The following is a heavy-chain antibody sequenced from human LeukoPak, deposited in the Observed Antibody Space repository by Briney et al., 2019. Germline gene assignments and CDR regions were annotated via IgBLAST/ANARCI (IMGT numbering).Heavy chain of an antibody. J-gene: IGHJ4*02. Sequence: GGSLRLSSAASGFTVSSNYMSWVRQAPGKGLEWVSVIYSGGSTYYADSVKGRFTISRDNSKNTLYLQMNSLRAEDTAVYYCAVGRYGDSGIWGQGTLITVSS. CDR2: IYSGGST. CDR1: GFTVSSNY. D-gene: IGHD4-17*01. CDR3: AVGRYGDSGI. V-gene: IGHV3-66*02.